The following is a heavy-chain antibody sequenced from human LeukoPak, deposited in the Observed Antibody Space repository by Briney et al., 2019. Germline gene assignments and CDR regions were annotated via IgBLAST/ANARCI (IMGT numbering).Heavy chain of an antibody. Sequence: PGGSLRLSCAASAFTFSSYWMHWVRQAPGKGLEWVSRIKGDESSINYADSVEGRFTISRDNAKNTVYLHLNSLRAEDTAVYYCARAVTYYYDSSGYYYFDYWGQGTLVTVSS. J-gene: IGHJ4*02. CDR2: IKGDESSI. CDR3: ARAVTYYYDSSGYYYFDY. V-gene: IGHV3-74*01. CDR1: AFTFSSYW. D-gene: IGHD3-22*01.